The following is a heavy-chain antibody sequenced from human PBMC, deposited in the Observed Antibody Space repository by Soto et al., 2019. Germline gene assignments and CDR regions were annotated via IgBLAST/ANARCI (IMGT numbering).Heavy chain of an antibody. J-gene: IGHJ6*02. CDR1: GGTFSSYA. CDR3: ARGSAKERKYYYYGMDV. Sequence: SLKVSCKASGGTFSSYAISWVRQAPGQGLEWMGGIIPIFGTANYAQKFQGRVTITADKSTSTAYMELSSLRSEDTAVYYCARGSAKERKYYYYGMDVWGQGTTVTVSS. CDR2: IIPIFGTA. V-gene: IGHV1-69*06.